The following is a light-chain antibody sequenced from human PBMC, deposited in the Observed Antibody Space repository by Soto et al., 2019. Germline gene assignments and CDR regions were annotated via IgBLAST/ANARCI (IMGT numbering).Light chain of an antibody. V-gene: IGKV1-33*01. CDR3: QQGST. CDR1: EHITSY. CDR2: DVS. Sequence: QLTQSPSSLSASVGDRVTISCQASEHITSYLNWYQQKPGKAPKILIYDVSNLETGVPSRFSGSGSGTDFTFTISSLQSEDIATYYCQQGSTFGGGTKVEIK. J-gene: IGKJ4*01.